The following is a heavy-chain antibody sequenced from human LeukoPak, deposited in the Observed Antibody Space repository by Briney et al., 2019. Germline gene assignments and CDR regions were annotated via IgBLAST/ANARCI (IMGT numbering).Heavy chain of an antibody. CDR1: GFTFSSYG. Sequence: GGSLRLSCAASGFTFSSYGMHWVRQAPGKGLEWVAFIRYDGSNKYYADSVKGRFTISRDNAKNSLYLQMNSLGAEDTALYYCAKDSKISSGYFGAATLFDYWGQGTLVTVSS. V-gene: IGHV3-30*02. D-gene: IGHD3-22*01. J-gene: IGHJ4*02. CDR3: AKDSKISSGYFGAATLFDY. CDR2: IRYDGSNK.